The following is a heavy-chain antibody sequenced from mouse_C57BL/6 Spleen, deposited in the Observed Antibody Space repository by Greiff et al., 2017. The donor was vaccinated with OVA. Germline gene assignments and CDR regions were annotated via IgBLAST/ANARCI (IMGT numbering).Heavy chain of an antibody. J-gene: IGHJ1*03. CDR2: INYDGSST. V-gene: IGHV5-16*01. Sequence: EVQVVESEGGLVQPGSSMKLSCTASGFTFSDYYMAWVRQVPEKGLEWVANINYDGSSTYYLDSLKSRFIISRDNAKNILYLQMSSLKSEDTATYYWARGDSGSSSSWYFDVWGTGTTVTVSS. D-gene: IGHD1-1*01. CDR1: GFTFSDYY. CDR3: ARGDSGSSSSWYFDV.